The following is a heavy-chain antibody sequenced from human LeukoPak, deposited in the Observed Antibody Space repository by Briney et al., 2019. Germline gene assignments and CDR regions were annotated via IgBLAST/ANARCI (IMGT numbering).Heavy chain of an antibody. D-gene: IGHD6-19*01. Sequence: PGGPLRLSCAASGFTFSRYWMLWVRQAPGKGLVWVSHISSDGSSTRYADSVKGRFTISRDNAKNTLYLQMSSLRAEDTAVYYCATYSGAYSSGWPHYWGQGTLVTVSS. CDR2: ISSDGSST. CDR3: ATYSGAYSSGWPHY. CDR1: GFTFSRYW. V-gene: IGHV3-74*01. J-gene: IGHJ4*02.